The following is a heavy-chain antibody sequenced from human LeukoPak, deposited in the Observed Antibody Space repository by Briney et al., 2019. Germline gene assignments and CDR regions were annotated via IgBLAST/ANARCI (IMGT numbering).Heavy chain of an antibody. Sequence: SETLSLTCTVSGGSISSYYWSWIRQPPGKGLEWIGYIYYSGSTNYNPSLKSRVTISVDTSKNQFSLKLSSVTAADTAVYYCARVYSSGWYYFDYWGQGTLVTVSS. CDR2: IYYSGST. CDR3: ARVYSSGWYYFDY. CDR1: GGSISSYY. V-gene: IGHV4-59*01. J-gene: IGHJ4*02. D-gene: IGHD6-19*01.